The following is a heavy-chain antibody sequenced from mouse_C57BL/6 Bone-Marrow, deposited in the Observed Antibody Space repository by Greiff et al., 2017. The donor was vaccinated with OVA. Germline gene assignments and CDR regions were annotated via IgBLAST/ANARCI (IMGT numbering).Heavy chain of an antibody. D-gene: IGHD3-3*01. Sequence: QVQLQQSGAELVRPGASVKLSCKASGYTFTDYYINWVKQRPGQGLEWIARIYPGSGNTYYNEKFKGKATLTAEKSSSTAYMQLSSLTSEDSAVYFCARREGRFDYWGQGTTLTVSS. CDR3: ARREGRFDY. J-gene: IGHJ2*01. V-gene: IGHV1-76*01. CDR1: GYTFTDYY. CDR2: IYPGSGNT.